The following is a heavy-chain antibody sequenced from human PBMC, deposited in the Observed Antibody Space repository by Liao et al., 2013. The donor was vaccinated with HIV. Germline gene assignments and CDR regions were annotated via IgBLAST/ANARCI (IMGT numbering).Heavy chain of an antibody. CDR3: ARDLAYCGVDCYLNVEDGFDI. Sequence: QVQLQQWGAGLLKPSETLSLTCAVYGGSFSGYYWSWIRQPPGKGLEWIGEINHSGSTNYNPSLKSRVTISVDTSKRQFSLRLTSVTAADTAVYYCARDLAYCGVDCYLNVEDGFDIWGRGTVVTVSS. CDR1: GGSFSGYY. CDR2: INHSGST. D-gene: IGHD2-21*01. J-gene: IGHJ3*02. V-gene: IGHV4-34*01.